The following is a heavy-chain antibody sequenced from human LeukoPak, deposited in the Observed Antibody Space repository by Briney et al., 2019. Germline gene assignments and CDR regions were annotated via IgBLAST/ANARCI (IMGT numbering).Heavy chain of an antibody. Sequence: ASVKVSCKASGYTFTGYYMHWVRQAPGQGFEWMGWINPNSGGTNYAQKFQGRVTVTRDTSISTAYMELSSLRSEDTAVYYCARSPDSYYDSSGYIDYWGQGTLVTVSS. V-gene: IGHV1-2*02. D-gene: IGHD3-22*01. CDR3: ARSPDSYYDSSGYIDY. CDR1: GYTFTGYY. CDR2: INPNSGGT. J-gene: IGHJ4*02.